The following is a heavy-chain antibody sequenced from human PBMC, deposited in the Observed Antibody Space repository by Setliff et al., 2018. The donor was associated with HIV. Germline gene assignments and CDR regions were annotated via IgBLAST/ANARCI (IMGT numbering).Heavy chain of an antibody. J-gene: IGHJ5*02. CDR1: GGSISSYC. V-gene: IGHV4-4*09. CDR2: IFSSGST. Sequence: SETLSLTCTVSGGSISSYCWNWIRQSPGRGLEWIGFIFSSGSTKYNPSLQSRVTMTMYTSKNQFSLKLTSVTAADTAVYYCARRIDNSGSFPDKNWFDAWGQGSLVTVSS. CDR3: ARRIDNSGSFPDKNWFDA. D-gene: IGHD3-10*01.